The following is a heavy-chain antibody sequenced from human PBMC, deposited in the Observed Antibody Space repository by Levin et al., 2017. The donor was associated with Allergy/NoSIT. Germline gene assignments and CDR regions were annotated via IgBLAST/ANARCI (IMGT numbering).Heavy chain of an antibody. D-gene: IGHD5-12*01. Sequence: TGGSLRLSCAASGFTFSTYGMHWVRQAPGKGLEWVAVISYDGSTKYHSDSVEGRFTISRDNSKNTLYLLMNSLRPEDTAVYYCAKKSAAYTGYSHFDYWGQGTLVTVSS. V-gene: IGHV3-30*18. CDR3: AKKSAAYTGYSHFDY. CDR2: ISYDGSTK. J-gene: IGHJ4*02. CDR1: GFTFSTYG.